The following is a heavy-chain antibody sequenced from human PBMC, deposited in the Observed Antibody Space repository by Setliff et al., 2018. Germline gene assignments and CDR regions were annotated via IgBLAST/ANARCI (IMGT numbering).Heavy chain of an antibody. V-gene: IGHV4-59*11. CDR2: IYYSGST. J-gene: IGHJ6*03. CDR1: GGSISSHY. D-gene: IGHD3-3*01. Sequence: SETLSLTCTVSGGSISSHYWSWIRQPPGKGLEWIGYIYYSGSTNYNPSLKSRVTISVDTSKNQFSLKLSSVTAADTAVYYCARGIPAYDFWSGYYIGYYYYMDVWGKGTTVTVS. CDR3: ARGIPAYDFWSGYYIGYYYYMDV.